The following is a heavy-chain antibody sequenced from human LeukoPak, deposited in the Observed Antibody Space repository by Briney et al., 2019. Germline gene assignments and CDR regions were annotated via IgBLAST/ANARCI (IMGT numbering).Heavy chain of an antibody. D-gene: IGHD5-12*01. CDR1: GGSISSGGYY. V-gene: IGHV4-31*03. Sequence: SETLSLTCTVSGGSISSGGYYWSWIRQHPGKGLEWIGYIYYSGSTYYNPSLKSRVTISVDTSKNQFSLKLSSATAADTAVYYCARGIYSGYDYYFDYWGQGTLVTVSS. J-gene: IGHJ4*02. CDR2: IYYSGST. CDR3: ARGIYSGYDYYFDY.